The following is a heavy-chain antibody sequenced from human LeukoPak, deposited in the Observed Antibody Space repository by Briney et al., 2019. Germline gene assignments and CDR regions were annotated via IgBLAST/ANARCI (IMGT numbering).Heavy chain of an antibody. CDR1: GFTFRTYA. Sequence: GGSLRPSCAASGFTFRTYAMSWVRQAPGKGLEWVSAISGGGGSTYYADSVKGRFTISRDNSKNTLFLQMNSLRAEDTAVYYCAKDRYCGGGTCYWSYFAYWGQGTLVTVSS. V-gene: IGHV3-23*01. D-gene: IGHD2-15*01. CDR3: AKDRYCGGGTCYWSYFAY. J-gene: IGHJ4*02. CDR2: ISGGGGST.